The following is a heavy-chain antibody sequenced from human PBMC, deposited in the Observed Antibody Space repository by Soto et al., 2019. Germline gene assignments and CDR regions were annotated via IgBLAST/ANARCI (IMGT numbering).Heavy chain of an antibody. D-gene: IGHD3-3*01. CDR2: ISAYNGNT. CDR1: GYTFTSYG. J-gene: IGHJ5*02. V-gene: IGHV1-18*01. Sequence: QVQLVQSGAEVKKPGASVKVSCKASGYTFTSYGISWVRQAPGQGLEWMGWISAYNGNTNYAQKLQGRVTMTTDTSTSTAYMELRRRRSDDTAVYYCARDNDLLDFWSGYYKTAYNWFDPWGQGTLVTVSS. CDR3: ARDNDLLDFWSGYYKTAYNWFDP.